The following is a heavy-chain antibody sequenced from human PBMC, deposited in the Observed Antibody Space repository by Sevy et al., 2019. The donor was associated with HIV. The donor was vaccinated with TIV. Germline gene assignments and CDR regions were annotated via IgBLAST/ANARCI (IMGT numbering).Heavy chain of an antibody. CDR1: GFTFSSYW. CDR2: IKQDGSEK. CDR3: ARDRYYDFWSGPDYYYYGMDV. V-gene: IGHV3-7*03. J-gene: IGHJ6*02. Sequence: GGSLRLSCAASGFTFSSYWMSWVRQAPGKGLEWVANIKQDGSEKYYVDSVKGRFTISRDNAKNSLYLQTNSLRAEDTAVYYCARDRYYDFWSGPDYYYYGMDVWGQGTTVTVSS. D-gene: IGHD3-3*01.